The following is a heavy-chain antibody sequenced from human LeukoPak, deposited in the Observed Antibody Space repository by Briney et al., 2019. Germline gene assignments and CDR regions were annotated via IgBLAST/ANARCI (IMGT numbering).Heavy chain of an antibody. Sequence: GGSLRLSCAASGFIVSSDYMTWVRQAPAKGLEWVSVIYSGGNTYYADSVKGRFIISRDISKNTLYLQMNSLRVEDTAVYYCAREGGSGSPNSGGSKRGYDYWGQGTLVTVSS. V-gene: IGHV3-66*01. CDR3: AREGGSGSPNSGGSKRGYDY. CDR1: GFIVSSDY. J-gene: IGHJ4*02. D-gene: IGHD2-15*01. CDR2: IYSGGNT.